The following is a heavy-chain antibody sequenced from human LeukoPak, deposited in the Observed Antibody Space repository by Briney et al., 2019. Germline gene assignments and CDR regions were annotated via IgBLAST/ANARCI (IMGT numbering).Heavy chain of an antibody. CDR1: GGSFSGYY. V-gene: IGHV4-34*01. CDR3: ARDTRGESDY. D-gene: IGHD2-2*01. Sequence: SETLSLTCAVYGGSFSGYYWSWIRQPPGKGLEWIGEINHSGSTNYNPSLKSRVTISVDTSKNQFSLKLSSVTAADTAVYYCARDTRGESDYWGQGTLVTVSS. J-gene: IGHJ4*02. CDR2: INHSGST.